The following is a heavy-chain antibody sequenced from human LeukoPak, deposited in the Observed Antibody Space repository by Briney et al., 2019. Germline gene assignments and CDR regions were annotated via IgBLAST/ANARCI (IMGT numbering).Heavy chain of an antibody. Sequence: GGSLRLSCEASGFSFTNTWMSWVRQAPGKGLEWVGRVKSKADDGTTDYAAPVQGGFTISRDDSKNTLSLQMNSLKTEDTAVYYCATEGGSGSYYGDDAFDMWGQGTMVTVSS. CDR1: GFSFTNTW. D-gene: IGHD3-10*01. CDR2: VKSKADDGTT. V-gene: IGHV3-15*01. CDR3: ATEGGSGSYYGDDAFDM. J-gene: IGHJ3*02.